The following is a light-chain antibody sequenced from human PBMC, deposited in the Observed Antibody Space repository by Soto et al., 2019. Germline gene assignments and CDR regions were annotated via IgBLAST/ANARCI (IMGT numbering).Light chain of an antibody. Sequence: QSALTQPASVSGSPRQSITISCTGTSSDVGGYNYVSWYQQHPGKAPKLMIYEVTNRPSGVSNRFSGSKSGNTASLTISGLQADDEADYYCSSYTSSITYVFGTGTKVTVL. CDR3: SSYTSSITYV. V-gene: IGLV2-14*01. CDR2: EVT. J-gene: IGLJ1*01. CDR1: SSDVGGYNY.